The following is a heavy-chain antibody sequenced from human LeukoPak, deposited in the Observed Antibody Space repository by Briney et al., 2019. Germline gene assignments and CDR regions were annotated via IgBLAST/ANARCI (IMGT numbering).Heavy chain of an antibody. V-gene: IGHV1-69*04. CDR1: GGTFSSYA. CDR2: IIPIFGIA. CDR3: ARDCSGGSCQDYYYYGMDV. J-gene: IGHJ6*02. D-gene: IGHD2-15*01. Sequence: PGASVKVSCKASGGTFSSYAISWVRQAPGQGLEWMGRIIPIFGIANYAQKFQGRVTITADKSTSTADMELSSLRSEDTAVYYCARDCSGGSCQDYYYYGMDVWGQGTTVTVSS.